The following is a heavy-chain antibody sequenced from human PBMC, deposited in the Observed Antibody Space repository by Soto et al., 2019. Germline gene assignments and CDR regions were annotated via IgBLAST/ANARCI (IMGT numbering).Heavy chain of an antibody. V-gene: IGHV3-23*01. CDR2: ISGSAGST. Sequence: EVQLLESGGGLVQPGGSLRLSCAASGFTFSSYAMSWVRQAPGKGLEWVSAISGSAGSTYYADSVKGRFTISRDNSKNTLYLQMNTLIAEDTAVYYCASRITMIVVVIGDAFDVWGQGTMVTVSS. CDR3: ASRITMIVVVIGDAFDV. J-gene: IGHJ3*01. D-gene: IGHD3-22*01. CDR1: GFTFSSYA.